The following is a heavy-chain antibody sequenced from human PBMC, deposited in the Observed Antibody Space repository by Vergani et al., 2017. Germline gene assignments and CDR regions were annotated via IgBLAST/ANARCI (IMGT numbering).Heavy chain of an antibody. CDR1: GGSLSSSSYY. V-gene: IGHV4-39*07. CDR2: SYTSEST. Sequence: QLQLQESGPGLVKPSETLSLTCTVSGGSLSSSSYYWGWIRQPPGKGLEWIGRSYTSESTNYNPSLKSRVTMSVDTSKNQFSRKLSSVTAADTAVYYCAREYSSSVGFLAYWGQGTLVTVSS. CDR3: AREYSSSVGFLAY. D-gene: IGHD6-6*01. J-gene: IGHJ4*02.